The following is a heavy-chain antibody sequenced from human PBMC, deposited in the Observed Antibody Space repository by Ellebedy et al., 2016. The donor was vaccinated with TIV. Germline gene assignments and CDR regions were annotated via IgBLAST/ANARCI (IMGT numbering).Heavy chain of an antibody. CDR3: ARPGGEAVADAFDI. CDR2: IYPGDSDT. CDR1: GYRFTSYW. J-gene: IGHJ3*02. V-gene: IGHV5-51*01. Sequence: ASVKVSCKGSGYRFTSYWIGWVRQMPGKGLEWMGIIYPGDSDTRYSPSFQGQVTISADKSISTAYLQWSSLKASDTAMYYCARPGGEAVADAFDIWGQGTMVTVSS. D-gene: IGHD6-19*01.